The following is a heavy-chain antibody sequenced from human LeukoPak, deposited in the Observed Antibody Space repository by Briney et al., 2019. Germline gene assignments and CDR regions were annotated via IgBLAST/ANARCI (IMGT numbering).Heavy chain of an antibody. V-gene: IGHV3-7*01. Sequence: GGSLRLSCAASGFTFSSYWMSWVREPPGKGLEWVANIKQDASEKYYVDSVKGRFTISRDNAKNSLYLQMNSLRAEDTAVYYCARVPTTYYDFWSGSNDYWGQGTLVTVSS. CDR2: IKQDASEK. D-gene: IGHD3-3*01. CDR1: GFTFSSYW. CDR3: ARVPTTYYDFWSGSNDY. J-gene: IGHJ4*02.